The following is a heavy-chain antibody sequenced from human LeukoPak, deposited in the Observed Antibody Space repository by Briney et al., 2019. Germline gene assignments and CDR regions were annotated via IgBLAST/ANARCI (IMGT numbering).Heavy chain of an antibody. V-gene: IGHV3-73*01. Sequence: PGGSLRLSCAGSGFTFSGSAMHWVRQSPGKGLEWVGRIRSKANDHATAYAASVRGRFTISRDDAENTAYLQMNSLKTEDTAIYYCTRRLMTPVNDYWGQGTLVTVSS. CDR2: IRSKANDHAT. D-gene: IGHD4-17*01. CDR3: TRRLMTPVNDY. CDR1: GFTFSGSA. J-gene: IGHJ4*02.